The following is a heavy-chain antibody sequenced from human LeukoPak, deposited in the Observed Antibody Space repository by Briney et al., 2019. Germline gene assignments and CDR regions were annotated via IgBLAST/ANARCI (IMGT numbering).Heavy chain of an antibody. CDR3: ARVDRYGDYAVY. CDR2: IYYSGST. V-gene: IGHV4-31*03. Sequence: SETLSLTCTVSGGSISSGGYYWSWIRQHPGKGLEWIGYIYYSGSTYYNPSLKSRVTISVDTSKNQFSLKLSPVTAADTAVYYCARVDRYGDYAVYWGQGTLVTVSS. J-gene: IGHJ4*02. D-gene: IGHD4-17*01. CDR1: GGSISSGGYY.